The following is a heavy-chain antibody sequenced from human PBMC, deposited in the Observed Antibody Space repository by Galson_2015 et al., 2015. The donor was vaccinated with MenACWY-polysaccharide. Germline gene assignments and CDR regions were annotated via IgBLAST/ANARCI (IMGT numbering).Heavy chain of an antibody. CDR1: GFTFNNYW. V-gene: IGHV3-7*01. CDR2: INQDGSEM. CDR3: SRDKTVGATHFDC. D-gene: IGHD1-26*01. J-gene: IGHJ4*02. Sequence: SLRLSCAASGFTFNNYWMSWVRQAPGKEPEWVANINQDGSEMYDVDSGKGRFTISRDNAKDSLFLHMNSLRAEDTAVYYCSRDKTVGATHFDCWSRGTLVTVSS.